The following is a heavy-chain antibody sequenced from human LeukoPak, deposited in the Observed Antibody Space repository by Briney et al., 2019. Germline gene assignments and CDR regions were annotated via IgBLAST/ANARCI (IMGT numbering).Heavy chain of an antibody. Sequence: SQTLSLTCTVSGGSISSGGFFWSWIRQHPGKGLEWIGYISSRGKTYYNPSLKSRFTISLQTSKHQFSLKLSSVTAADTAVYYCARMWEQNRNNWFDPWGQGILVTVSS. J-gene: IGHJ5*02. V-gene: IGHV4-31*03. CDR2: ISSRGKT. D-gene: IGHD1-26*01. CDR3: ARMWEQNRNNWFDP. CDR1: GGSISSGGFF.